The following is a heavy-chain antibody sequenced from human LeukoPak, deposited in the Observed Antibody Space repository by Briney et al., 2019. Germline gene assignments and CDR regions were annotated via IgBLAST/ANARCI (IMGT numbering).Heavy chain of an antibody. J-gene: IGHJ4*02. CDR1: GFTFRSYE. Sequence: GGPLRLSCAASGFTFRSYEMNWVRQPPGKGVEGVSYISSSGSPIYYADSVKGRFTISRDNAKNSLYLQMNSLRDKETAVYYCARDPRATDDYWGQGTLVTVSS. CDR2: ISSSGSPI. V-gene: IGHV3-48*03. CDR3: ARDPRATDDY. D-gene: IGHD5-24*01.